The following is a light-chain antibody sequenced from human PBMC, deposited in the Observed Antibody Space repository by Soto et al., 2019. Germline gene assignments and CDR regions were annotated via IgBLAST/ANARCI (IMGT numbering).Light chain of an antibody. V-gene: IGKV3-20*01. J-gene: IGKJ1*01. CDR3: QQYGSSGWT. CDR2: GAS. CDR1: QSVSSSY. Sequence: EIVLTQSPGTLSLSPGERATLSCRASQSVSSSYLAWYQQKPGQAPRLLIYGASSRATGIPDRFSGSGSAKAFSLTISRLEPEGFAVYYCQQYGSSGWTFGQGTKVEIK.